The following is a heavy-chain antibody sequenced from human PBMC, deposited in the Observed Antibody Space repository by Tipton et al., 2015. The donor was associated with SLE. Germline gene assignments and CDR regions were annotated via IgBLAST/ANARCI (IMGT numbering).Heavy chain of an antibody. CDR2: INHSGST. CDR3: ARENIAAAVTFDY. Sequence: TLSLTCTVSGGSISSSSYYWSWIRQPPGKGLEWIGEINHSGSTNYNPSLKSRVTISVDTSKNQFSLKLSSVTAADTAVYYCARENIAAAVTFDYWGQGTLVTVSS. D-gene: IGHD6-13*01. J-gene: IGHJ4*02. CDR1: GGSISSSSYY. V-gene: IGHV4-39*07.